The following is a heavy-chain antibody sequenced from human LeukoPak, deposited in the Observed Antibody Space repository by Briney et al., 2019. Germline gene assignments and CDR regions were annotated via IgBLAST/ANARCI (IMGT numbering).Heavy chain of an antibody. J-gene: IGHJ4*02. V-gene: IGHV4-30-2*01. CDR2: IFHTGST. Sequence: SETLSFTCAVSGGSISSGTYSWNWIRQPPGKGLEWVGYIFHTGSTYYSPSLKSRVTISVDTSKTQFSLKLSSVTAADTAMYYCARGYSDYPYFFDSWGQGALVTVSS. CDR1: GGSISSGTYS. CDR3: ARGYSDYPYFFDS. D-gene: IGHD5-12*01.